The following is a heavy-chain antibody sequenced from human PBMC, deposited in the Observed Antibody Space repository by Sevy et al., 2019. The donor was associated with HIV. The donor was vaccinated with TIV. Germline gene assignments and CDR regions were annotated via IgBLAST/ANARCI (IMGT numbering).Heavy chain of an antibody. Sequence: SETLSLTCTVSGGSISSDGHYWSWIRQHAGKGQEWIGYIYYTGTTYYNPSLKSRVTISVDTSKNQFSLKLSSVIAADTAVYYCARWDSSLYWFDPWGQGTLVTVSS. CDR1: GGSISSDGHY. D-gene: IGHD6-13*01. CDR2: IYYTGTT. V-gene: IGHV4-31*03. J-gene: IGHJ5*02. CDR3: ARWDSSLYWFDP.